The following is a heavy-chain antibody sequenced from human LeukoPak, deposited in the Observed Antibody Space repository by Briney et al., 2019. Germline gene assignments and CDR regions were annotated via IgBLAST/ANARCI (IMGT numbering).Heavy chain of an antibody. Sequence: GGSLRLSCVASGFTFSDYDMHWVRQAPGKGLEWVAVLSSDGRNHYYADSVKGRFTISRDNSKNTLYLQMNSLRAEDTAVYYCAKGWGIPIFGVVTNWGQGTLVTVSS. CDR1: GFTFSDYD. V-gene: IGHV3-30*18. J-gene: IGHJ4*02. D-gene: IGHD3-3*01. CDR3: AKGWGIPIFGVVTN. CDR2: LSSDGRNH.